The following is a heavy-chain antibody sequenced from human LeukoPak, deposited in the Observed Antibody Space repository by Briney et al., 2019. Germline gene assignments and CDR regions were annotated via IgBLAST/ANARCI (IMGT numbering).Heavy chain of an antibody. D-gene: IGHD3-22*01. V-gene: IGHV3-49*04. CDR1: GFAFGDYA. CDR3: TRGGHYDSSGWYY. Sequence: GRSLRLSCTASGFAFGDYAMSWVRQAPGKGLEWVGFIRSKAYGGTTEYAASVKGRFTISRDDSKSIAYLQMNSLKTEDTAVYYCTRGGHYDSSGWYYWGQGTLVTVSS. J-gene: IGHJ4*02. CDR2: IRSKAYGGTT.